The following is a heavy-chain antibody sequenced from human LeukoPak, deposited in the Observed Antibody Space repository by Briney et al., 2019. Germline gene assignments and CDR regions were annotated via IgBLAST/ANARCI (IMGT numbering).Heavy chain of an antibody. Sequence: QAGGSLRLSCAASGFTFSSYGMHWVRQAPGKGLEWVAVIWYDGSNKYYADSVKGRFTISRDNSKNTLYLQMNSLRAEDTAVYYCARDRELRFLEWLFYPSGMDVWGQGTTVTVSS. CDR2: IWYDGSNK. J-gene: IGHJ6*02. V-gene: IGHV3-33*01. D-gene: IGHD3-3*01. CDR3: ARDRELRFLEWLFYPSGMDV. CDR1: GFTFSSYG.